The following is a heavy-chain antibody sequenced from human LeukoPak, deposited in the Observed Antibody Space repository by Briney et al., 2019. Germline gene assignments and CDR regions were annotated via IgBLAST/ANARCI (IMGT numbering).Heavy chain of an antibody. V-gene: IGHV1-24*01. CDR1: GYTLTELS. CDR2: FDPEDGET. J-gene: IGHJ4*02. Sequence: GASVKVSCKGSGYTLTELSMHWVRQAPGKGLEWMGGFDPEDGETIYAQKFQGRVTMTEDTSTDTAYMELSSLRSEDTAVHYCATQGVVVTAVEIHFDYWGQGTLVTVSS. D-gene: IGHD2-21*02. CDR3: ATQGVVVTAVEIHFDY.